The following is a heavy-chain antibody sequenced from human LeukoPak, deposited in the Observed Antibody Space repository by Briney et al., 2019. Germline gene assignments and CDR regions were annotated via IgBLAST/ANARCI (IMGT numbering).Heavy chain of an antibody. V-gene: IGHV1-8*01. Sequence: GASVKVSCKASGYTFTSYDINWVRQATGQGLEWMGWMNPNSGNTGYAQKFQGRVTMTRNTSISTAYMELSSLRSEDTAVYYCARGLYDFWSGYYYYFDYWGQGTLVTVSS. CDR3: ARGLYDFWSGYYYYFDY. D-gene: IGHD3-3*01. CDR2: MNPNSGNT. J-gene: IGHJ4*02. CDR1: GYTFTSYD.